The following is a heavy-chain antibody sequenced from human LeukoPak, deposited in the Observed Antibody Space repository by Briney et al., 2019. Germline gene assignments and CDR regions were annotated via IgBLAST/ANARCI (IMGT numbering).Heavy chain of an antibody. Sequence: SETLSLTCTVSGGSINSGSYYWNWIRQSAGKGLEWIGHIYSTGTTNCNPSLKSRVTISLDTSKNQFSLNLNSVTAADTAVYYCAREIAVAAYNWFDPWGQGTLVTVSS. J-gene: IGHJ5*02. V-gene: IGHV4-61*09. CDR2: IYSTGTT. CDR1: GGSINSGSYY. D-gene: IGHD6-19*01. CDR3: AREIAVAAYNWFDP.